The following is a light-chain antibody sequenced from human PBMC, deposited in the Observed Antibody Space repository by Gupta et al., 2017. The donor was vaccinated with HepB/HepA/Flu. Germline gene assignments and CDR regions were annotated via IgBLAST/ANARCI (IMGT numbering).Light chain of an antibody. J-gene: IGLJ2*01. CDR2: DVS. V-gene: IGLV2-14*03. CDR1: SSDVGGYNY. Sequence: QSALTQPASVPGSPAQSITISCTGSSSDVGGYNYVSWYQQHPGKAPKLIIFDVSNRPSGVSNRFSGSKSGNTASLTISGLQAEDEADYYCSSYTSSNTLVFGGGTKVTVL. CDR3: SSYTSSNTLV.